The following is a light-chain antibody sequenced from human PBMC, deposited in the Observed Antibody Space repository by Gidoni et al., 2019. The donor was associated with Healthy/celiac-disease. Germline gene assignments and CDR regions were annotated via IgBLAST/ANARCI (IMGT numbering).Light chain of an antibody. Sequence: EIVLTQSPGTLSLSPGERATLSCRASQSVSSSYLAWYQQKPGQAPRLLIYGASSRATGIPDRFSGSGSGTDFTLTISRLEPEAFAVYYCQQYGSSSTFGQXTKVEIK. V-gene: IGKV3-20*01. J-gene: IGKJ1*01. CDR3: QQYGSSST. CDR1: QSVSSSY. CDR2: GAS.